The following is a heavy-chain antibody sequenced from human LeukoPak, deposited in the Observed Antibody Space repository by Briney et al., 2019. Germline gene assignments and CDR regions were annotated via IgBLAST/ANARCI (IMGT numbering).Heavy chain of an antibody. CDR3: ATDTTTYYYHY. CDR2: VDPEDGGT. V-gene: IGHV1-69-2*01. Sequence: ASVKISCKVSGYTFTDYYMHWVQQAPGKGLEWMGLVDPEDGGTIYAEKFQGRVTITADTSTDTAYMELSSLRSEDTAVYYCATDTTTYYYHYWGQGTLVTVSS. D-gene: IGHD1-26*01. CDR1: GYTFTDYY. J-gene: IGHJ4*02.